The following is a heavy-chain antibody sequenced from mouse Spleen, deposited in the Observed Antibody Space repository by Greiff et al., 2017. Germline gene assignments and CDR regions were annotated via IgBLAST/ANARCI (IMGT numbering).Heavy chain of an antibody. D-gene: IGHD2-1*01. CDR1: GFTFSDYG. Sequence: EVQLVESGGGLVKPGGSLKLSCAASGFTFSDYGMHWVRQAPEKGLEWVAYISSGSSTIYYADTVKGRFTISRDNAKNTLFLQMTSLRSEDTAMYYCARSLYYGNYGGYAMDYWGQGTSVTVSS. J-gene: IGHJ4*01. CDR2: ISSGSSTI. CDR3: ARSLYYGNYGGYAMDY. V-gene: IGHV5-17*01.